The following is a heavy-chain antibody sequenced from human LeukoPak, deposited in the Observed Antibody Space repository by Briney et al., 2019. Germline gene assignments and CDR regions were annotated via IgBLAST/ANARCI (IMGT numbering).Heavy chain of an antibody. D-gene: IGHD3-3*01. CDR1: GGTFSSYA. V-gene: IGHV1-69*06. Sequence: GASVKVSCKASGGTFSSYAISWVRQAPGQGLEWMGGIIPIFGTANYAQKFQGRVTITADKSTSTAYMELSSLRSEDTAVYYCARGPITIFGVVIPYYFDYWGQGTLVTVSS. CDR3: ARGPITIFGVVIPYYFDY. CDR2: IIPIFGTA. J-gene: IGHJ4*02.